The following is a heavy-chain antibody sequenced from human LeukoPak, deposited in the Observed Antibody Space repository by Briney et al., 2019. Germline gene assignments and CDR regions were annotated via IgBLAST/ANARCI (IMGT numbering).Heavy chain of an antibody. J-gene: IGHJ6*03. Sequence: ASVKVSCKASGYTLSSYGISWVRQAPGQGLEWMGWINVYNGHTNYAQKFQGRVTMTTDTSTSTGYMELRSLRSEDTAVYYCARVPRADYYYYYMDVWGKGTTVTVSS. CDR1: GYTLSSYG. V-gene: IGHV1-18*01. CDR3: ARVPRADYYYYYMDV. CDR2: INVYNGHT.